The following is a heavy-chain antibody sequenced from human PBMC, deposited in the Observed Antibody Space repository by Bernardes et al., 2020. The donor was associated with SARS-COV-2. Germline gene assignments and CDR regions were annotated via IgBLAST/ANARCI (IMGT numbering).Heavy chain of an antibody. CDR3: ARDHFMQWLVPDYYYGMDV. Sequence: VGSLRLSCAASGFTFSSYGMHWVRQAPGKGLEWVAVIWYDGSNKYYADSVKGRFTISRDNSKNTLYLQMNSLRAEDTAVYYCARDHFMQWLVPDYYYGMDVWGQGTTVTVSS. D-gene: IGHD6-19*01. J-gene: IGHJ6*02. V-gene: IGHV3-33*01. CDR2: IWYDGSNK. CDR1: GFTFSSYG.